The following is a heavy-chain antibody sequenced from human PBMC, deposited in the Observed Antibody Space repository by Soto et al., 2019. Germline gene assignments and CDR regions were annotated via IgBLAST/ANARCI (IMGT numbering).Heavy chain of an antibody. CDR2: INPSGGST. J-gene: IGHJ5*02. Sequence: QVQLVQSGAEVKKPGASVKVSCKASGYTFTSYYMHWVRQAPGQGLEWMGIINPSGGSTSYAQKFQGRVTMTRDTSTSTVYMELSSLRSEDTAVYYCARGVVPAARGAWRFDPWGQGTLVTVSS. CDR1: GYTFTSYY. D-gene: IGHD2-2*01. V-gene: IGHV1-46*01. CDR3: ARGVVPAARGAWRFDP.